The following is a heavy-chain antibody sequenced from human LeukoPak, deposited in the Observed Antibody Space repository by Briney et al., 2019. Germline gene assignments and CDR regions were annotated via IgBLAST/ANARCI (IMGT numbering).Heavy chain of an antibody. Sequence: SQTLSLTCTVSGGSISSGSYYWSCIRQPAGKGLEWIGRIYTSGSTNYNPSLKSRVTISVDTSKNQFSLKLSSVTAADTAVYYCARASLTGRDYWGQGTLVTVSS. CDR3: ARASLTGRDY. V-gene: IGHV4-61*02. D-gene: IGHD1-20*01. CDR1: GGSISSGSYY. J-gene: IGHJ4*02. CDR2: IYTSGST.